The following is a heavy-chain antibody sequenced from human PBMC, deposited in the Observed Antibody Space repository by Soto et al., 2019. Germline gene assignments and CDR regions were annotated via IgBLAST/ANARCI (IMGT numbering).Heavy chain of an antibody. J-gene: IGHJ4*02. CDR3: ARLEGLATISYYFDF. CDR2: IYFRGNT. V-gene: IGHV4-39*01. D-gene: IGHD3-9*01. Sequence: QLQLQESGPGLVKPSETLSLTCSVSGDSINSDKYYWGWIRQPPGKRLEWIGSIYFRGNTYYNPSLQTRVTISLDKSKGQFSLKLNSVTAADSAVYFCARLEGLATISYYFDFWGQGALVTVSS. CDR1: GDSINSDKYY.